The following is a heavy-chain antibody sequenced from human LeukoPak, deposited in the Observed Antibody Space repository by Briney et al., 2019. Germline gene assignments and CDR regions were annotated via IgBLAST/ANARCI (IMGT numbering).Heavy chain of an antibody. V-gene: IGHV4-34*01. CDR1: GGSFSGYY. CDR3: AFSLRDAFDI. CDR2: INHSGST. Sequence: SETLSLTCAVYGGSFSGYYWSWIRQPPGKGLEWIGEINHSGSTNYNPSLKSRVTISVGTSKNQFSLKLSSVTAADTAVYYCAFSLRDAFDIWGQGTMVTVSS. J-gene: IGHJ3*02. D-gene: IGHD5-12*01.